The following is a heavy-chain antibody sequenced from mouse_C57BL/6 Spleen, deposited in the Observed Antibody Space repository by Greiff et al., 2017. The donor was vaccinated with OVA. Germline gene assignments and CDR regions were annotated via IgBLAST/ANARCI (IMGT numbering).Heavy chain of an antibody. CDR1: GYTFTDYE. V-gene: IGHV1-15*01. D-gene: IGHD1-1*01. Sequence: QVQLKQSGAELVRPGASVTLSCKASGYTFTDYEMHWVKQTPVHGLEWIGAIDPETGGTAYNQKFKGKAILTTDKSSSTDYMELRSLKSEDSAVYYCTRCGFEFITTVVATAFDVWGTGTTVTVSS. CDR2: IDPETGGT. J-gene: IGHJ1*03. CDR3: TRCGFEFITTVVATAFDV.